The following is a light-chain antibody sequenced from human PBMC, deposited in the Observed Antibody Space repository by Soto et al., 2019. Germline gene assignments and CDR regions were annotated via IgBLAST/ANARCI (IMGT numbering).Light chain of an antibody. Sequence: ENVLTQSPDTLSLSPGERSTLSCRASQSVSSSYLAWYQQKPGQAPRLVMYGASNRATGTPDRFSGSGSGTDFTLTISRLEPEDFAVYYCQQYGGSLRTFGQGTKVDIK. J-gene: IGKJ1*01. CDR3: QQYGGSLRT. V-gene: IGKV3-20*01. CDR1: QSVSSSY. CDR2: GAS.